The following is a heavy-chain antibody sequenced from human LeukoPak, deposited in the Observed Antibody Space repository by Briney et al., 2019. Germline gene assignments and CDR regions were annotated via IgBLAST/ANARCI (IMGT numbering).Heavy chain of an antibody. CDR3: ARWNFGSGSHYLDY. D-gene: IGHD3-10*01. CDR1: GFTFSSYW. V-gene: IGHV3-7*04. Sequence: GGSLRLSCAASGFTFSSYWMTWVRQAPGNGLEWVANIKQDGSETYYVDSVKGRFTISRDNAKNSLYLQMNSLRAEDTAVYYCARWNFGSGSHYLDYWGQGTLVTVSS. J-gene: IGHJ4*02. CDR2: IKQDGSET.